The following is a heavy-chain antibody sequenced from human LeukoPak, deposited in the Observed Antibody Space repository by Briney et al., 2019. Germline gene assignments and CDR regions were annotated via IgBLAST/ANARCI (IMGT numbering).Heavy chain of an antibody. D-gene: IGHD1-26*01. J-gene: IGHJ4*02. CDR2: IYYSGST. Sequence: SETLSLTCTVSGGSISSGGYYWSWIRQHPGKGLEWIGYIYYSGSTYYNPSLKSRVTISVDTSKNQFSLKLSSVTAADTAVYYCARVGATEGAGDYWGQGTLVTVSS. CDR3: ARVGATEGAGDY. CDR1: GGSISSGGYY. V-gene: IGHV4-31*03.